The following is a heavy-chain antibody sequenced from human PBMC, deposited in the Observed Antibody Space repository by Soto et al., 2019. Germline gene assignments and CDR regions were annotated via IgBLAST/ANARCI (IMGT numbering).Heavy chain of an antibody. CDR3: AGGAGNIAAAGPFDY. CDR2: IYHSGST. D-gene: IGHD6-13*01. J-gene: IGHJ4*02. Sequence: SETLSLTCAVSGGSISSSNWWSWVRQPPGKGLEWIGEIYHSGSTNYNPSLKSRVTISVDKSKNQFSLKLSSVTAADTAVYYCAGGAGNIAAAGPFDYWGQGTLVTVS. V-gene: IGHV4-4*02. CDR1: GGSISSSNW.